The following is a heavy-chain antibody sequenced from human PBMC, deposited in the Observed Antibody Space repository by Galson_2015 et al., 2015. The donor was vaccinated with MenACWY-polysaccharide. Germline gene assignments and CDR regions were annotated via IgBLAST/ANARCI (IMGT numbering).Heavy chain of an antibody. CDR1: GFTFSSYA. V-gene: IGHV3-23*01. D-gene: IGHD1-26*01. Sequence: SLRLSCAASGFTFSSYAMSWVRQAPGKGLEWVSSISGSGGSTHYADSVKGRFTIPRDNSKNTLYLQMNSLRVEDTAVYYCARVLKGLVGATPDYWGQGTLVTVSS. CDR3: ARVLKGLVGATPDY. J-gene: IGHJ4*02. CDR2: ISGSGGST.